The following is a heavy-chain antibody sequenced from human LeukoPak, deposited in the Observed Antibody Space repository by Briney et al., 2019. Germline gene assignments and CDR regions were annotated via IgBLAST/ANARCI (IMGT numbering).Heavy chain of an antibody. CDR1: GYSFTSYW. D-gene: IGHD5-24*01. Sequence: GESLKISCKGSGYSFTSYWIGWVRQMPGKGLEWMGIIYPGDSDTRYSPSFQGQVTISADKSISTAYLQWSSLKASDTAMYYCARPVEMATIGNYYFDYWGQGTLVTVSS. J-gene: IGHJ4*02. CDR3: ARPVEMATIGNYYFDY. CDR2: IYPGDSDT. V-gene: IGHV5-51*01.